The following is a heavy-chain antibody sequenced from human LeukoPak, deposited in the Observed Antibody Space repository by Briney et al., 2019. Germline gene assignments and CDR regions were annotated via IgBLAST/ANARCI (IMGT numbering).Heavy chain of an antibody. D-gene: IGHD5-18*01. CDR2: INAGNGNT. CDR3: ARGSSQLWPLDY. CDR1: RYTFPSYA. Sequence: ASVKVSCKASRYTFPSYAMHWVRQAPGQRLEWMGWINAGNGNTKYSQKFQVRVTITRDTSVSTAYMELSSLRSEDTAVYYCARGSSQLWPLDYWGQGTLVTVSS. V-gene: IGHV1-3*01. J-gene: IGHJ4*02.